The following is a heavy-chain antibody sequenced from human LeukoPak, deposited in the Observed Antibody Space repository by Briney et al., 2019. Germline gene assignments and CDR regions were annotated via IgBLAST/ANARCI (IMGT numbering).Heavy chain of an antibody. CDR3: ARGRIAARRPFDY. V-gene: IGHV4-4*02. CDR1: GGSISSSNW. D-gene: IGHD6-6*01. Sequence: SETLSLTCAVSGGSISSSNWWSWVRQPPGKGLEWIGEIYHSGSTNYNPSLKSRVTISVDTSKNQFSLKLSSVTAADTAVYYCARGRIAARRPFDYWGQGTLVTVSS. CDR2: IYHSGST. J-gene: IGHJ4*02.